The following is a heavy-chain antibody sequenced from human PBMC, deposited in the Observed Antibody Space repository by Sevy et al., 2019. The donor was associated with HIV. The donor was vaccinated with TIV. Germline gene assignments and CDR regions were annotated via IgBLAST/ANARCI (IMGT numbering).Heavy chain of an antibody. Sequence: GGSLRLSCAASGFTFDDYGMSWVRQAPGKGLEWVSGINWNGGSTGYADSVKGRFTISRDNAKNSLYLQMNSLRAEDMALYYCAREYCSGGSCYSAVFDPWGQGTLVTVSS. CDR2: INWNGGST. V-gene: IGHV3-20*04. CDR3: AREYCSGGSCYSAVFDP. D-gene: IGHD2-15*01. CDR1: GFTFDDYG. J-gene: IGHJ5*02.